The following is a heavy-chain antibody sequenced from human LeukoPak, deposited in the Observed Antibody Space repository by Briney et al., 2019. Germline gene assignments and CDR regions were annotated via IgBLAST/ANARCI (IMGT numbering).Heavy chain of an antibody. CDR2: IYYSGST. V-gene: IGHV4-39*07. Sequence: SETLSLTCTVSGGSISSYYWGWIRQPPGKGLEWIGSIYYSGSTYYNPSLKSRVTISVDTSKNQFSLKLSSVTAADTAVYYCARVAGPHYYYYYMDVWGKGTTVTVSS. D-gene: IGHD6-19*01. CDR3: ARVAGPHYYYYYMDV. J-gene: IGHJ6*03. CDR1: GGSISSYY.